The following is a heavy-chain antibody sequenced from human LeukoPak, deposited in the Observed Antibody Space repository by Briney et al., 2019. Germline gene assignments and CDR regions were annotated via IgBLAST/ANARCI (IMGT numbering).Heavy chain of an antibody. CDR3: ARHGNYYDTSQSDP. CDR1: GYSISSGYY. V-gene: IGHV4-38-2*01. D-gene: IGHD3-22*01. J-gene: IGHJ5*02. Sequence: PSETLSLTCAVSGYSISSGYYWGWTRQPPGKGLEWIGSVYHSGSTYYNPSLKSRVTISVDTSKNQFSLKLSSVTAADTAVYYCARHGNYYDTSQSDPWGQGTLVTVSS. CDR2: VYHSGST.